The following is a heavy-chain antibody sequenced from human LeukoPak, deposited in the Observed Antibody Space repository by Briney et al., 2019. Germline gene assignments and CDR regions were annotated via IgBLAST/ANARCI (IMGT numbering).Heavy chain of an antibody. V-gene: IGHV3-48*04. D-gene: IGHD5-24*01. J-gene: IGHJ4*02. CDR2: ISSSGSII. CDR1: GFSFSSYS. Sequence: GSLRLSWVVSGFSFSSYSLNWIRQAPGKGLEWVSYISSSGSIIYYADSVKGRFTISRDNAKNSLYLQMNGLRAEDTAVYYCARVLVATSGAFDYWGQGTLVTVSS. CDR3: ARVLVATSGAFDY.